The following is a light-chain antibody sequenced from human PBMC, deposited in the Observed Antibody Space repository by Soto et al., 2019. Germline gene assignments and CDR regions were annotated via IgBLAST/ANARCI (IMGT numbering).Light chain of an antibody. J-gene: IGKJ2*01. CDR1: QSVSSY. Sequence: EIVLTQSPATLSLSPGERATLSCRASQSVSSYLAWYQQKPGQAPRHLIYDASNWATGIPARFSGSGSGTDFTLTISSLEPEDFEVYYCQQRSNWPPVYTFGQGTKLEIK. CDR2: DAS. V-gene: IGKV3-11*01. CDR3: QQRSNWPPVYT.